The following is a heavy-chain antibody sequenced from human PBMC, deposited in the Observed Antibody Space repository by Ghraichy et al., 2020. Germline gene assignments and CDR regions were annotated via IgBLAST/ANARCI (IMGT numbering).Heavy chain of an antibody. V-gene: IGHV4-34*01. CDR2: INHSGST. CDR3: ARIPPSALSEWLSDVGYFDY. D-gene: IGHD3-3*01. J-gene: IGHJ4*02. Sequence: SETLSLTCAVYGGSFSGYYWSWIRQPPGKGLEWIGEINHSGSTNYNPSLKSRVTISVDTSKNQFSLKLSSVTAADTAVYYCARIPPSALSEWLSDVGYFDYWGQGTLVTVS. CDR1: GGSFSGYY.